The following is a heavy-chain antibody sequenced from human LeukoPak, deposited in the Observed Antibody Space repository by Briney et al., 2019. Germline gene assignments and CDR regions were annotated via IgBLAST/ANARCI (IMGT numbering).Heavy chain of an antibody. Sequence: ASVKVSCKASGYTFTSYYMHWVRQAPGQGLEWMGWINPNSGGTNYAQKFQGRVTMTRDTSISTAYMELSRLRSDDTAVYYCARVLSFYGGYGRRKAFDPWGQGTLVTVSS. CDR2: INPNSGGT. CDR3: ARVLSFYGGYGRRKAFDP. V-gene: IGHV1-2*02. J-gene: IGHJ5*02. CDR1: GYTFTSYY. D-gene: IGHD5-12*01.